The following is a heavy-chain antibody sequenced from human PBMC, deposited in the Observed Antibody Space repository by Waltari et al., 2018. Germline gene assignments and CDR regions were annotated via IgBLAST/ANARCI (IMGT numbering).Heavy chain of an antibody. CDR2: IYTSGST. D-gene: IGHD6-6*01. Sequence: QVQLQESGPGLVKPSETLSLTCPVSGGSISRYYWSWIRQPAGKGLEWIGRIYTSGSTNYNPSLKSRVTMSVDTSKNQFSLKLSSVTAADTAVYYCARVGGDSSSAAFDIWGQGTMVTVSS. CDR3: ARVGGDSSSAAFDI. CDR1: GGSISRYY. J-gene: IGHJ3*02. V-gene: IGHV4-4*07.